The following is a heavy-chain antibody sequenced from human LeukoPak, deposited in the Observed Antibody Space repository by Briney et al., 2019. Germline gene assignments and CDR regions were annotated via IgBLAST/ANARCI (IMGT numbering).Heavy chain of an antibody. Sequence: PSETLSLTCTVSGGSISSYYGSWIRQPPGKGREWIGYIYYSGSTNYNASLKSRVTISVDTSKIQFSLKLSSVTAADTAVYYCARASILEWLLYRRGGYYFDYWGQGTLVTVSS. CDR1: GGSISSYY. J-gene: IGHJ4*02. V-gene: IGHV4-59*01. D-gene: IGHD3-3*01. CDR3: ARASILEWLLYRRGGYYFDY. CDR2: IYYSGST.